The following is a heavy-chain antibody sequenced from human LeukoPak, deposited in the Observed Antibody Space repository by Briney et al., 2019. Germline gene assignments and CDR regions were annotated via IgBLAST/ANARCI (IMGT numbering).Heavy chain of an antibody. D-gene: IGHD1-26*01. CDR3: AKDVKGATGGAI. V-gene: IGHV3-23*01. J-gene: IGHJ3*02. Sequence: GGSLRLSSAASGFTFSSYAMSWVRQAPGKGLEWVSAISGSGGSAYYADSVKGRFTISRDNSKNTLCLQMNSLRAEDTAVYYCAKDVKGATGGAIWGQGTMVTVSS. CDR1: GFTFSSYA. CDR2: ISGSGGSA.